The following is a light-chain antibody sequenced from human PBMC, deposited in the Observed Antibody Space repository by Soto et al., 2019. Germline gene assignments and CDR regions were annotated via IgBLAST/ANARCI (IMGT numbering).Light chain of an antibody. J-gene: IGLJ2*01. CDR3: SSYTSRSTHVV. CDR1: SSDVGGYNY. CDR2: DVS. V-gene: IGLV2-14*01. Sequence: QSALTQPASVSGSPGQSITISCTGTSSDVGGYNYVSWYQQHPGKAPKLMIYDVSNRPSGVSNRCSGSKSGNTASLPISGLQAEDEADYYCSSYTSRSTHVVFGGGTKLTVL.